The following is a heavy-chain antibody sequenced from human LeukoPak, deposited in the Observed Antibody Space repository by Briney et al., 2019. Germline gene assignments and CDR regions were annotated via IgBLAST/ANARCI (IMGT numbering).Heavy chain of an antibody. J-gene: IGHJ3*02. CDR1: GYSFTSYW. CDR2: IYPGDSDT. CDR3: ARQYCSSTSCYTDDDAFDI. Sequence: GESLKISCKGSGYSFTSYWIGWVRQMPGKGLEWMGVIYPGDSDTRYSPSFQGQVTISADKSISTAYLQWSSLKASDTAMYYCARQYCSSTSCYTDDDAFDIWGQGTMVTVSS. D-gene: IGHD2-2*02. V-gene: IGHV5-51*01.